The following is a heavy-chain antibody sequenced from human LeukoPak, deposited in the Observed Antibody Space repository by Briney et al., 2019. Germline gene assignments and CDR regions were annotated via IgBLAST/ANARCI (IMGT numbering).Heavy chain of an antibody. D-gene: IGHD1-26*01. CDR3: ARQWELRGWFDP. J-gene: IGHJ5*02. Sequence: SETLSLTCTVSGRSISSYYWSWIRQPPGKGLEWIGYIYYSGSTNYNPSLKSRVTISVDTSKNQFSLKLSSVTAADTAVYYCARQWELRGWFDPWGQGTLVTVSS. CDR1: GRSISSYY. V-gene: IGHV4-59*08. CDR2: IYYSGST.